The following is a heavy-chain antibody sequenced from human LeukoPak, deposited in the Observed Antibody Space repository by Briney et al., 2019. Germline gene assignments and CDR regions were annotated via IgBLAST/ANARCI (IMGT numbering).Heavy chain of an antibody. CDR2: INQDGSEK. CDR1: GFTFSSYG. J-gene: IGHJ4*02. D-gene: IGHD3-10*01. V-gene: IGHV3-7*04. Sequence: GRSLRLCCAASGFTFSSYGMHWVRQAPGKGLEWVAKINQDGSEKHYVDSVKGRFTISRDNGKHSLYLQMNSLRAEDTAVYYCARDLTMVRGVSFDYWGQGTLVTVSS. CDR3: ARDLTMVRGVSFDY.